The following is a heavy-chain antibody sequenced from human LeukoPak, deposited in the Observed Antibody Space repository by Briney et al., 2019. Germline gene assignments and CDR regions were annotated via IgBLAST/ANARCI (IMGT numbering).Heavy chain of an antibody. CDR2: IWYDGSNR. Sequence: GGSLRLSCAASGFAFSSYGMHWVRQAPGKGLEWVAVIWYDGSNRYYADSVKGRFTISRDNSKNTLYLQMNSLRAEDTAVYYCAGSIAVAGTIDYWGQGTLVTVSS. CDR3: AGSIAVAGTIDY. V-gene: IGHV3-33*01. D-gene: IGHD6-19*01. J-gene: IGHJ4*02. CDR1: GFAFSSYG.